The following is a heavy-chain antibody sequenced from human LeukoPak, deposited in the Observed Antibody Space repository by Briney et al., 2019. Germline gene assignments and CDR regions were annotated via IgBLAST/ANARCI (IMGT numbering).Heavy chain of an antibody. CDR3: AKASGLNAYSSGLYYFDY. D-gene: IGHD6-19*01. Sequence: GGSLRLSCAVSGFTFSSYAMSWVRQAPGKGLEWVSAISGSGGSTYYADSVKGRFTISRDNSKNTLYLQMNSLRAEDTAVYYCAKASGLNAYSSGLYYFDYWGQGTLVTVSS. J-gene: IGHJ4*02. CDR1: GFTFSSYA. CDR2: ISGSGGST. V-gene: IGHV3-23*01.